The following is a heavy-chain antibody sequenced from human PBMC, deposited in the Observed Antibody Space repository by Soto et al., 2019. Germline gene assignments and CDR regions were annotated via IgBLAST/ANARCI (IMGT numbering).Heavy chain of an antibody. D-gene: IGHD6-6*01. CDR2: ISAYNGNT. CDR3: ARDWLAARPDGDYYYGMDV. J-gene: IGHJ6*02. V-gene: IGHV1-18*01. Sequence: ASVKVPCKASGYTFTSYGISWVRQAPGQGLEWMGWISAYNGNTNYAQKLQGRVTMTTDTSTSTAYMELRSLRSDDTAVYYCARDWLAARPDGDYYYGMDVWGQGTTVTVSS. CDR1: GYTFTSYG.